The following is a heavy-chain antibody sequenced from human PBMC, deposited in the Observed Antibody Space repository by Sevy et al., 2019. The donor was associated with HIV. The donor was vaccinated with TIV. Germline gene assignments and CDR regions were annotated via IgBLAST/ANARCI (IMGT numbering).Heavy chain of an antibody. V-gene: IGHV3-21*01. CDR1: GFTFSSYS. D-gene: IGHD1-26*01. CDR2: ISSSGSYI. Sequence: GGSLRLSCAASGFTFSSYSMNWVRQAPGKGLEWVSSISSSGSYIYYSDSVKGRFTISRDNAKNLLYLQMNSLRAEDTSVYYCARDAYIVGAPFDYWGQGTLVTVSS. J-gene: IGHJ4*02. CDR3: ARDAYIVGAPFDY.